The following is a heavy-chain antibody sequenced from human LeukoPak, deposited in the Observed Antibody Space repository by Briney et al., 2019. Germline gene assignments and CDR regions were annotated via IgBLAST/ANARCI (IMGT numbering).Heavy chain of an antibody. CDR1: GFTFSSYE. CDR3: ARDVSSGVALRY. J-gene: IGHJ4*02. Sequence: PGGSLRLSCAASGFTFSSYEMNWVRQAPGKGLEWVSYISSSGSIIYYADSVKGRFTISRDNAKNSLYLQMNSLRAEDTAVYYCARDVSSGVALRYWGQGTLVTVSS. V-gene: IGHV3-48*03. D-gene: IGHD1-26*01. CDR2: ISSSGSII.